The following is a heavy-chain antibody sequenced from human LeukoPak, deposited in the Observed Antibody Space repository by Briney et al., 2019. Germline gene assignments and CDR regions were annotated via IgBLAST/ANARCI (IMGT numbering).Heavy chain of an antibody. CDR3: ARVGFDFSLGY. Sequence: GGSLRLSCAASGFTFSSYSMNWVRQAPGKGLEWVSYISSSSSTIYYADSVKGRFTISRDNAKNSLYLQMNSLRAEDTAVYYCARVGFDFSLGYWGQGTLVTVSS. CDR1: GFTFSSYS. D-gene: IGHD3-9*01. CDR2: ISSSSSTI. J-gene: IGHJ4*02. V-gene: IGHV3-48*01.